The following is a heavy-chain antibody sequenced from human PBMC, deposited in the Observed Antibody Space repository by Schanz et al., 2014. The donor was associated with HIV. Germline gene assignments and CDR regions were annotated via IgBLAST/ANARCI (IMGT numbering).Heavy chain of an antibody. Sequence: QVQLVQSGAEVKKPGSSVKVSCKNTVSSYGISWVRQAPGQGLEWMGGIIPAFGTANYAQKFQGRVTMTTDTPTSTAYMELRSLRSDDTAVYYCARGEVPSLGMDVWGQGTTVTVSS. CDR3: ARGEVPSLGMDV. CDR1: TVSSYG. V-gene: IGHV1-69*05. D-gene: IGHD1-26*01. J-gene: IGHJ6*02. CDR2: IIPAFGTA.